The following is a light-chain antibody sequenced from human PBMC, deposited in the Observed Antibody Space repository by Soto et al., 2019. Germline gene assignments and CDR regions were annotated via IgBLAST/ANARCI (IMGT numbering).Light chain of an antibody. CDR2: DAS. CDR1: QSVTTY. J-gene: IGKJ3*01. V-gene: IGKV3-11*01. CDR3: QQRYTWPLFT. Sequence: EIVLTQSPATLSLSPGERATLSCRASQSVTTYVAWYQQKPGQAPRLLIYDASNRATGIPARFSGSGSGTDFTLTISSLEPEDFAVYYCQQRYTWPLFTFGPGTTVDVK.